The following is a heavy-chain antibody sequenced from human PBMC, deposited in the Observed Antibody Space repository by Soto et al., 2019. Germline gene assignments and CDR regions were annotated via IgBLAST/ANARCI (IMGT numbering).Heavy chain of an antibody. CDR3: AKDVVVGATTGLGDYYYYYGMDV. Sequence: GGSLRLSCAASGFTFSSYGMHWVRQAPGKGLEWVAVISYDGSNKYYADSVKGRFTISRDNSKNTLYLQMNSLRAEDTAVYYCAKDVVVGATTGLGDYYYYYGMDVWGQGTTVTVSS. V-gene: IGHV3-30*18. CDR1: GFTFSSYG. D-gene: IGHD1-26*01. CDR2: ISYDGSNK. J-gene: IGHJ6*02.